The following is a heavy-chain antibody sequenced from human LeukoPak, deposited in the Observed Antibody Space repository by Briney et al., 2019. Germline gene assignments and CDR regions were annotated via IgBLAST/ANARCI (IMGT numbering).Heavy chain of an antibody. CDR2: IYHSGST. D-gene: IGHD5-18*01. CDR1: GGSISSSNW. J-gene: IGHJ5*02. Sequence: SETLSLTCAVSGGSISSSNWWSWVRQPPGKGLEWIGEIYHSGSTNYNPSLKSRVTISVDKSKNQFSLKLSSVTAADTAVYNCARDEDTAMVSGHNWFDPWGQGTLVTVSS. CDR3: ARDEDTAMVSGHNWFDP. V-gene: IGHV4-4*02.